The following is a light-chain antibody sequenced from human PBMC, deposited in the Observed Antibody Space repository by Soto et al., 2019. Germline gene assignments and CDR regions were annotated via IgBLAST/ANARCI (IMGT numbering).Light chain of an antibody. CDR2: EVS. V-gene: IGLV2-8*01. CDR1: SSDVGNYNY. Sequence: QSALTQPPSASGSPGQSVTISCTGTSSDVGNYNYVSWYQQHPGKAPKLMIYEVSKRPSGVPDRFSGSKSGNTASLTVSGLKAENEADYYCSSYAGSNIEVVFGGGTKLTVL. CDR3: SSYAGSNIEVV. J-gene: IGLJ2*01.